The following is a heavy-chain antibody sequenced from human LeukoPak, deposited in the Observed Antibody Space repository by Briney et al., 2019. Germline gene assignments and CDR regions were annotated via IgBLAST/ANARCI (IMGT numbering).Heavy chain of an antibody. CDR2: ISWNSGSI. CDR1: GFIFDDYA. D-gene: IGHD5-12*01. J-gene: IGHJ4*02. V-gene: IGHV3-9*01. Sequence: QPGGSLRLSCVASGFIFDDYAMHWVRQAPGKGLEWVSGISWNSGSIGYADSVKGRFTISRDNAKNSLYLQMNSLRAEDTALYYCAKDIGSGPSGYGAFDYWGQGTLVTVSS. CDR3: AKDIGSGPSGYGAFDY.